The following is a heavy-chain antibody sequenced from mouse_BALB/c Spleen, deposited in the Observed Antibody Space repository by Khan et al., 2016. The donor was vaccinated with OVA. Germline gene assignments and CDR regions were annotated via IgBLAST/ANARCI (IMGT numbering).Heavy chain of an antibody. J-gene: IGHJ4*01. CDR3: ARVGARYNYAMDY. CDR1: GYSITSDYV. D-gene: IGHD1-1*01. V-gene: IGHV3-2*02. Sequence: EVQLVESGPGLVKPSQSLSITCTVTGYSITSDYVWNWIRQLPGNQLEWMGYISNSGSTNYNPTLKSRITITRDTSNNQFFLQLNSVTTEDTATYYCARVGARYNYAMDYWGQGTSVTVSS. CDR2: ISNSGST.